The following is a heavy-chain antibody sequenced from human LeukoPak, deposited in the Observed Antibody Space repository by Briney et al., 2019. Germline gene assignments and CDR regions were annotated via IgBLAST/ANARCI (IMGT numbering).Heavy chain of an antibody. J-gene: IGHJ4*02. Sequence: GESLKISCKGSGYRFTNYWIGWVRQMPGKGLEWMGIIYPGDSDTRYSPSFQGQVTISADKSISTAYLQWSSLKASDTAMYYCARQYSGYDYYFDYWGQGTLVTASS. CDR1: GYRFTNYW. D-gene: IGHD5-12*01. CDR3: ARQYSGYDYYFDY. CDR2: IYPGDSDT. V-gene: IGHV5-51*01.